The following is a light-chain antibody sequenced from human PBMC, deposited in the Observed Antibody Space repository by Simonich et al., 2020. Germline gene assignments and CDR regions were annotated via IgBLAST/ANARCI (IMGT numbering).Light chain of an antibody. CDR3: QQYYSTPYT. Sequence: DIVMTQSPDSLAVSLVERATINCKSSKSVLYSSNNKNYLAWYQQKPGQPPKLLIYWAFTRESGVPDRFSGSGSVTDFTLTISSLQAEDVAVYYCQQYYSTPYTFGQGTKLEIK. J-gene: IGKJ2*01. V-gene: IGKV4-1*01. CDR2: WAF. CDR1: KSVLYSSNNKNY.